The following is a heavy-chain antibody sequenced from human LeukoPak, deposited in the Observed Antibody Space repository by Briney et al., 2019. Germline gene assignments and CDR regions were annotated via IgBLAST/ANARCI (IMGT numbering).Heavy chain of an antibody. CDR2: ISAYNGNT. J-gene: IGHJ4*02. D-gene: IGHD3-3*01. Sequence: ASVKVSCKASGYTFTNYGISWVRQAPGQGLEWMGWISAYNGNTNYAQKLQGRVTMTADTSTSTAYMELRSLRSDDTAVYYCAREFRTYYDFWSGYYIFDYWGQGTLVTVSS. V-gene: IGHV1-18*01. CDR1: GYTFTNYG. CDR3: AREFRTYYDFWSGYYIFDY.